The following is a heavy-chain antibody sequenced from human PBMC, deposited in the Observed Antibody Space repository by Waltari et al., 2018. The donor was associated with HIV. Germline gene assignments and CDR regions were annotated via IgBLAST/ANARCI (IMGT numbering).Heavy chain of an antibody. CDR2: ISYGGRNK. J-gene: IGHJ4*02. CDR3: ARDGHFYDSRPLDH. CDR1: GFTFSPFA. D-gene: IGHD3-22*01. V-gene: IGHV3-30*04. Sequence: QVQLVESGGGVVQPGGALRLSCVASGFTFSPFAFHWVRQAPGKVLEWVALISYGGRNKVYADSVKGRFTISRDNSKNTLYLQMNSLRAEDTAVYYCARDGHFYDSRPLDHWGQGTLVTVSS.